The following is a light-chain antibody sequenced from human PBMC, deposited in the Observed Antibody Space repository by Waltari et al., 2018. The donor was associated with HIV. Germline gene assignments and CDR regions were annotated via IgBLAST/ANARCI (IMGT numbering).Light chain of an antibody. CDR1: KSNIGNNY. Sequence: QPKMTQAPSASKTPGQRITMSCSGSKSNIGNNYIYWYQQIAGAAPRHVMARNDQRPAGVPDRFSGTKSGTSAFLAITGLRLDDEATYVCASWDDNLGHWIFGGGTKLTVL. CDR3: ASWDDNLGHWI. CDR2: RND. J-gene: IGLJ2*01. V-gene: IGLV1-47*01.